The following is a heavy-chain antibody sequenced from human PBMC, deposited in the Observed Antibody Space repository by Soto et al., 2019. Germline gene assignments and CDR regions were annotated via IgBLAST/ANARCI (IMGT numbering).Heavy chain of an antibody. V-gene: IGHV4-39*02. CDR1: GGSISSTGSY. D-gene: IGHD4-17*01. Sequence: QLQLQESGPGMVKPSETLSLTCSVSGGSISSTGSYWNWVRQAPGGGLEWITTISSTGTTYYNPSLRSRVTVSADTSKSQFCLKLASVAAADTAVYYSAKDSGDHRISHWGQGTLVTVSS. J-gene: IGHJ4*02. CDR2: ISSTGTT. CDR3: AKDSGDHRISH.